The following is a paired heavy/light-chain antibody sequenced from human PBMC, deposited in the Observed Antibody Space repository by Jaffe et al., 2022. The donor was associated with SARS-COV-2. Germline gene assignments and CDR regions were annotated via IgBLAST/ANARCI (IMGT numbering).Light chain of an antibody. CDR2: NSN. Sequence: QSVLTQPPSASGMPGQRVTISCSGGISNVGRNPVNWYQLLPGTAPRLLMYNSNERPSGVPDRFSGSKSGTTASLAISGLLSEDEADYYCAAWDVSLVGVVFGGGTKVTVL. J-gene: IGLJ2*01. CDR3: AAWDVSLVGVV. CDR1: ISNVGRNP. V-gene: IGLV1-44*01.
Heavy chain of an antibody. V-gene: IGHV4-39*01. J-gene: IGHJ4*02. Sequence: QLQLLESGPRQVKPSETLSLTCIVSGGYISSETYYWGWIRQPPGKGLESLGSVFYSGTAYYNPSLRGRISMSVDTSKNQFSLTLTSVTAADTAIYYCARFQPKNVLHFFNWISWGQGTPVIVSS. CDR1: GGYISSETYY. D-gene: IGHD1-20*01. CDR3: ARFQPKNVLHFFNWIS. CDR2: VFYSGTA.